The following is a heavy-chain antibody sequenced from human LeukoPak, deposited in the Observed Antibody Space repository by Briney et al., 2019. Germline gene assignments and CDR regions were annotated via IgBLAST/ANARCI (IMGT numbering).Heavy chain of an antibody. CDR3: ATDLQGSNNLRA. CDR1: GYIFTGYY. Sequence: GASVKVSCKASGYIFTGYYMNWVRQAPGQGLEWMGWINPKSGGTNYAQKFQGRVTMTRDTSISTAYMELSRLTSDDTAVYYCATDLQGSNNLRARGQGTLVTVSS. J-gene: IGHJ4*02. V-gene: IGHV1-2*02. D-gene: IGHD1-20*01. CDR2: INPKSGGT.